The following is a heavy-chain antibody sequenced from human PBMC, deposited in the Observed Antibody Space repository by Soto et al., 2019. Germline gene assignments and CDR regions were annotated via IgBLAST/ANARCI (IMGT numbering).Heavy chain of an antibody. V-gene: IGHV3-11*06. CDR3: ARLPSSSSWEYYYYGMDV. D-gene: IGHD6-13*01. CDR1: GFTFSDYY. Sequence: QVQLVESGGGLVKPGGSLRLSCAASGFTFSDYYMSWIRQAPGKGLEWVSYISSSSSYTNYADSVKGRFTISRDNAKHSLYLQMNSLRAEDTAVYYCARLPSSSSWEYYYYGMDVWGQGTTVTVSS. J-gene: IGHJ6*02. CDR2: ISSSSSYT.